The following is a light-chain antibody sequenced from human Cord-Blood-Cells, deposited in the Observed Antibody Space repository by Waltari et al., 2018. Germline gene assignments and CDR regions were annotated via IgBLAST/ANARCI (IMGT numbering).Light chain of an antibody. CDR1: SSDVRSYNL. V-gene: IGLV2-23*01. Sequence: QSALTQPASVSGSPGQSITIPCTGTSSDVRSYNLVSWYQQHPGKAPKLMIYEGSKRPSVVSNRFSGSKSGNTASLTISGLQAEDEADYYCCSYAGSSTWVFGGGTKLTVL. J-gene: IGLJ3*02. CDR2: EGS. CDR3: CSYAGSSTWV.